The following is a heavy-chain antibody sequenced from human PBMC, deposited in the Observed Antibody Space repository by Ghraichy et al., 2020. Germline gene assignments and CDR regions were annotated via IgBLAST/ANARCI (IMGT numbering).Heavy chain of an antibody. D-gene: IGHD1-26*01. CDR1: GFAFGDYV. CDR3: AYTDARVGANIYFYGMDV. Sequence: GGSLRLSCTASGFAFGDYVMSWFRQAPGKGLEWVGFIRNKVYGGTTEYAASVKGRFAISRDDSKSIAYLQMNSLKTGDTAVYFCAYTDARVGANIYFYGMDVWGQGTTVTVSS. J-gene: IGHJ6*02. V-gene: IGHV3-49*03. CDR2: IRNKVYGGTT.